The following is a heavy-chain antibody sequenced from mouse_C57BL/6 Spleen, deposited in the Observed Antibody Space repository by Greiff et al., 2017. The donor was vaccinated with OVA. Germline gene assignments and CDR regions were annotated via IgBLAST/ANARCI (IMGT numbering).Heavy chain of an antibody. V-gene: IGHV3-6*01. CDR2: ISYDGSN. D-gene: IGHD3-2*02. J-gene: IGHJ2*01. CDR1: GYSITSGYY. CDR3: ATTAQATDYFDY. Sequence: EVKLVESGPGLVKPSQSLSLTCSVTGYSITSGYYWNWIRQFPGNKLEWMGYISYDGSNNYNPSLKNRISITRDTSKNQFFLKLNSVTTEDTATYYCATTAQATDYFDYWGQGTTLTVSS.